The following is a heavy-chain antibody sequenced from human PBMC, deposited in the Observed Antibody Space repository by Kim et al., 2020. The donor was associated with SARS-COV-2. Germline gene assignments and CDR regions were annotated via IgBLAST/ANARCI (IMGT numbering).Heavy chain of an antibody. J-gene: IGHJ5*02. V-gene: IGHV3-30*07. Sequence: DAGKGRFTISRDRSKTTLYLQRNSLRAEDTSVYYCARDPKWFGEYTRFDPWGQGTLVTVSS. D-gene: IGHD3-10*01. CDR3: ARDPKWFGEYTRFDP.